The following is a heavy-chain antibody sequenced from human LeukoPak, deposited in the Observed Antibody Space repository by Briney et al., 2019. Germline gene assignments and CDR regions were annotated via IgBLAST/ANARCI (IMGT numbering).Heavy chain of an antibody. CDR2: INHSGST. D-gene: IGHD1-26*01. CDR1: GGSFSGYY. J-gene: IGHJ4*02. Sequence: SETLSLTCAVYGGSFSGYYWSWIRQPPGKGLEWIGEINHSGSTNYNPSLKSRVTISVDTSKNQFSLKLSSVTAADTAVYYCARMRWELLPFDYWGQGTLVTVSS. CDR3: ARMRWELLPFDY. V-gene: IGHV4-34*01.